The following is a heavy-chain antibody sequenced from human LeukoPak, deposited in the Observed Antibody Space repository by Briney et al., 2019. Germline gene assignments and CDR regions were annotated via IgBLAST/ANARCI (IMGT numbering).Heavy chain of an antibody. CDR1: GYAITSYD. Sequence: ASVKGSCKASGYAITSYDINWGRDAPGQGLEWIGWINPNSGNTDNAHKFQGRVTMTRNTSISTAYMEMSSLRSEDTAVYYCAREIAAAGTGNWFDPWGQGTLVTVSS. D-gene: IGHD6-13*01. J-gene: IGHJ5*02. V-gene: IGHV1-8*01. CDR3: AREIAAAGTGNWFDP. CDR2: INPNSGNT.